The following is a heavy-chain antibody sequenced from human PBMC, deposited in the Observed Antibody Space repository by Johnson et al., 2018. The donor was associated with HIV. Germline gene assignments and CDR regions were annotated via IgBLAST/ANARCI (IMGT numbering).Heavy chain of an antibody. CDR2: TRNKANSYTT. J-gene: IGHJ3*01. V-gene: IGHV3-72*01. CDR3: ARDSSGYSGFDV. CDR1: GFTFSDHY. Sequence: VQLVESGGGLVRPGGSLRLSCAASGFTFSDHYMDWVRQAPGKGLEWVGRTRNKANSYTTEYDESVKGRFTISRDDSKNSLYLKMNSLKTEDTAVYYCARDSSGYSGFDVWGQGTMVTVSS. D-gene: IGHD3-22*01.